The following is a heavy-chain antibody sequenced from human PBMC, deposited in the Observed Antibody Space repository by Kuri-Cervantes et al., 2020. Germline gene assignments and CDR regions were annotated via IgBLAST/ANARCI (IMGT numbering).Heavy chain of an antibody. D-gene: IGHD2-21*02. CDR3: AKTYCGGDCFLDP. Sequence: GGSLRLSCAASGFTFENYGMNWVRQAPGRGLEWVSGINWNGGSIGYVESVKGRFTISRDNAKNSLYLQMNSLRAEDTAVYYCAKTYCGGDCFLDPWGQGTLVTVSS. CDR1: GFTFENYG. CDR2: INWNGGSI. V-gene: IGHV3-20*04. J-gene: IGHJ5*02.